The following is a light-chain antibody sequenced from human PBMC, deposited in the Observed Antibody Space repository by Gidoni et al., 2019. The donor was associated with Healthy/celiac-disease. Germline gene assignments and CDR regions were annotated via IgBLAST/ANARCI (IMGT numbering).Light chain of an antibody. Sequence: DIVMTQSPDPLAVSLGERATINCKSSQSVLYSSNNKNYLAWYQQKPGQPPKLLIYLAATRESAVPDRFSGSGSGTDFTLTISSLQAEDVAVYYCQQYYSTPLTFGQGTKVEI. J-gene: IGKJ1*01. CDR1: QSVLYSSNNKNY. V-gene: IGKV4-1*01. CDR3: QQYYSTPLT. CDR2: LAA.